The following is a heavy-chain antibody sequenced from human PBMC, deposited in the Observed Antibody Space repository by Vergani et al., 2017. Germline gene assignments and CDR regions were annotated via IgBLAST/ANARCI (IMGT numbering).Heavy chain of an antibody. Sequence: EVQRVESGGGLVKPGGSLRLSCAASGFTFSSYSMNWVREAQGKGLEWVSSISSSSSYIYYADSVKGRFTISRDNAKNSLYLQMNSLRAEDTAVYYCAASGPYYYYGMDVWGQGTMVTVSS. CDR1: GFTFSSYS. D-gene: IGHD2-15*01. CDR3: AASGPYYYYGMDV. V-gene: IGHV3-21*01. CDR2: ISSSSSYI. J-gene: IGHJ6*02.